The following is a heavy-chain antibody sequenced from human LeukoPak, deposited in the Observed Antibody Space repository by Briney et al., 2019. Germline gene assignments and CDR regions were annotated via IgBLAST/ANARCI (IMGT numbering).Heavy chain of an antibody. CDR1: GFTFSSYG. V-gene: IGHV3-33*06. CDR2: ILSDGSKE. D-gene: IGHD6-13*01. CDR3: AKGHLDIAAAGTNY. J-gene: IGHJ4*02. Sequence: PGGSLRLSCAASGFTFSSYGMHWVRQAPGKGLEWVAVILSDGSKEFYTDSVKGRFTISRDNSKNTLYLQMNSLRAEDTAVYYCAKGHLDIAAAGTNYWGQGTLVTVSS.